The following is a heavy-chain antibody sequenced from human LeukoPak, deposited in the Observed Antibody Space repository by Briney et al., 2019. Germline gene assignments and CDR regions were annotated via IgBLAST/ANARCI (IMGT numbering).Heavy chain of an antibody. V-gene: IGHV1-46*01. CDR2: INPSGGST. CDR1: GYTFTSYY. CDR3: ARGGDYYDSSGSEYFQH. J-gene: IGHJ1*01. D-gene: IGHD3-22*01. Sequence: ASVTVSCKASGYTFTSYYMHWVRQAPGQGLEWMGIINPSGGSTSYAQKFQGRVTMTRDTSTSTVYMELSSLRSEDTAVYYCARGGDYYDSSGSEYFQHWGQGTLVTVSS.